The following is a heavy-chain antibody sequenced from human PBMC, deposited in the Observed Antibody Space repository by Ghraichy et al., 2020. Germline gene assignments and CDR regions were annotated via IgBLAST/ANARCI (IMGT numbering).Heavy chain of an antibody. Sequence: SETLALTCTVSGGSISSSSYYWGWIRQPPGKGLEWIGSIYYSGSTYYNPSLKSRVTISVDTSKNQFSLKLSSVTAADTAVYYCFLDNRQPWECSGGSCYCSYWGQGTLVTVSS. V-gene: IGHV4-39*01. CDR1: GGSISSSSYY. D-gene: IGHD2-15*01. CDR3: FLDNRQPWECSGGSCYCSY. J-gene: IGHJ4*02. CDR2: IYYSGST.